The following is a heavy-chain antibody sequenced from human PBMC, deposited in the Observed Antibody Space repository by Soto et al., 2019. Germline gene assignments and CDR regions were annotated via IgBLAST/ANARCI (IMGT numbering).Heavy chain of an antibody. Sequence: QVQLVQSGAEVKKPGASVKVSCEASGYTFTSYDINWVRQATGQGLEWMGWMNPNSGTTGYAQRFQGRVTMTRNTSISTAYMELSSLRYEDTAVYYCARSTNDYGDRHWGQGTLVNVSS. CDR2: MNPNSGTT. J-gene: IGHJ4*02. V-gene: IGHV1-8*01. CDR3: ARSTNDYGDRH. D-gene: IGHD4-17*01. CDR1: GYTFTSYD.